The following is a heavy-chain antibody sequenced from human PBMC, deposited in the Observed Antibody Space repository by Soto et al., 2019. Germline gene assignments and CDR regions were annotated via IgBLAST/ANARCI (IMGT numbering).Heavy chain of an antibody. CDR2: MNPNSGNT. Sequence: QVQLVKSGAEVKKPGASVKVSCKASGYTFTSYDIKWGRQAPGQGLEWMGWMNPNSGNTGYAQKYQGRVTMTRNTSISTAYMELSSLRSEDTAVYYCAREKVGAIDYWGQGTLVTVSA. J-gene: IGHJ4*02. V-gene: IGHV1-8*01. CDR3: AREKVGAIDY. D-gene: IGHD1-26*01. CDR1: GYTFTSYD.